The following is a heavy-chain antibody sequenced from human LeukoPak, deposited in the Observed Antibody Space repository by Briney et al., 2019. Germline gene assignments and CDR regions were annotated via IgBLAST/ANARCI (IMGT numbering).Heavy chain of an antibody. D-gene: IGHD3-3*01. CDR1: GYTFTSYG. CDR3: AKIRSGHYFFEY. V-gene: IGHV3-23*01. Sequence: SCKASGYTFTSYGISWVRQAPGKGLEWVSAFSGSGGNTYYTDSVKGRFTISRDNSKSTLYLQMNSLRAEDTAVYYCAKIRSGHYFFEYWGQGTLVTVSS. CDR2: FSGSGGNT. J-gene: IGHJ4*02.